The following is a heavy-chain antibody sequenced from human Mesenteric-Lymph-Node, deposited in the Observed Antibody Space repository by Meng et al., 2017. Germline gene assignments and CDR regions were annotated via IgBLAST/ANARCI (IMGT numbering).Heavy chain of an antibody. Sequence: QGQRPESGPGLAKPYQPLSLTCTVSGGSISSGGYYWSWIRQHPGKGLEWIGYIYYSGSTNYNPSLKSLVTISVDTSKNQFSLKLSSVTAADTAVYYCARAPYYYDSSGSRPLNWFDPWGQGTLVTVSS. CDR2: IYYSGST. J-gene: IGHJ5*02. D-gene: IGHD3-22*01. CDR3: ARAPYYYDSSGSRPLNWFDP. V-gene: IGHV4-31*01. CDR1: GGSISSGGYY.